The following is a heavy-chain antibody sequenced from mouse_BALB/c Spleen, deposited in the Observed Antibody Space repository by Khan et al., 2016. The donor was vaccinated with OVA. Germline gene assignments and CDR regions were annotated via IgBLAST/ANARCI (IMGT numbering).Heavy chain of an antibody. CDR3: ARGGLRWDFDY. J-gene: IGHJ2*01. Sequence: QVQLKQSGAELAKPGPSVKMSCKASGYTFINYWILWVKQRPGQGLEWIGYINPSISDTENTQNLTKMTTLTADKSSRTSYIQLSSLTSDDSAVYYCARGGLRWDFDYWGQGTTVTVSS. D-gene: IGHD1-1*02. CDR1: GYTFINYW. V-gene: IGHV1-7*01. CDR2: INPSISDT.